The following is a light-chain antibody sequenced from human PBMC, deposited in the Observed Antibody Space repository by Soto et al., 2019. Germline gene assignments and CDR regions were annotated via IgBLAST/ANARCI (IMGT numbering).Light chain of an antibody. CDR3: QQYNSYSSWT. V-gene: IGKV1-5*01. Sequence: DIQMTQSPSTLSASVGDRVTITCRASQSISNWLAWYQQKPGKAPKLLISDVSSLESGVPSRFSGSGFGTDFTLTISSLQSDDSATYYCQQYNSYSSWTFGQGTKVEIK. J-gene: IGKJ1*01. CDR2: DVS. CDR1: QSISNW.